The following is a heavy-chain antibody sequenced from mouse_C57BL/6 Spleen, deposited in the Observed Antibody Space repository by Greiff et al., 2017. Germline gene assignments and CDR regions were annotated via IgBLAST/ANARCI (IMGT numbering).Heavy chain of an antibody. V-gene: IGHV5-17*01. CDR2: ISSGSSTN. J-gene: IGHJ2*01. CDR1: GFTFSDYG. Sequence: EVQLVESGGGLVKPGGSLKLSCAASGFTFSDYGMHWVRQAPEKGLEWVAYISSGSSTNYYADTVKGRFTISRDNAKNTLFLQMTSLRSEDTSMYYCARGTVTYFDYWGQGTTLTVSS. CDR3: ARGTVTYFDY. D-gene: IGHD4-1*01.